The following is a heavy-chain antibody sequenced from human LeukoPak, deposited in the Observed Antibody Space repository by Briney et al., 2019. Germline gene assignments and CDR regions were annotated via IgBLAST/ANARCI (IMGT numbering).Heavy chain of an antibody. CDR3: ARGLRYFDWLSRPTYYFDY. CDR2: IYYSGST. D-gene: IGHD3-9*01. Sequence: SETLSLTCTVSGGSISSSSYYWGWIRQPPGKGLEWIGSIYYSGSTYYNPSLKSRVTISVDTSKNQFSLKLSSVTAADTAVYYCARGLRYFDWLSRPTYYFDYWGQGTLVTVSS. J-gene: IGHJ4*02. V-gene: IGHV4-39*07. CDR1: GGSISSSSYY.